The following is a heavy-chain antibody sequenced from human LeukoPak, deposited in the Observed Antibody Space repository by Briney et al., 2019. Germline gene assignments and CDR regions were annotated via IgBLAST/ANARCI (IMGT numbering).Heavy chain of an antibody. CDR2: ISYDGSNK. D-gene: IGHD6-13*01. CDR1: GFTFSSYA. CDR3: ARDRSISAAGDTY. V-gene: IGHV3-30-3*01. Sequence: GGSLRLSCAASGFTFSSYAMHWVRQAPGKGLEWGAVISYDGSNKYYADSVKGRFTISRDNSKNTLYLQMNSLRAEDTAVYYCARDRSISAAGDTYWGQGTLVTVSS. J-gene: IGHJ4*02.